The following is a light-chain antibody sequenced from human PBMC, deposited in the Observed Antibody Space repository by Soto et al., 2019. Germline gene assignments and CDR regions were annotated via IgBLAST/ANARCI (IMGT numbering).Light chain of an antibody. CDR1: QSVSSK. V-gene: IGKV3-15*01. CDR2: GVS. Sequence: IVMTQSPATLSVSPGERATLSCMASQSVSSKLAWFQQKPGQAPSLLIYGVSTRATGVPVRFSGSGSGTEFTLTINSLQSEDFAVYYCQQYNNWPHTFGQGTKVDIK. CDR3: QQYNNWPHT. J-gene: IGKJ2*01.